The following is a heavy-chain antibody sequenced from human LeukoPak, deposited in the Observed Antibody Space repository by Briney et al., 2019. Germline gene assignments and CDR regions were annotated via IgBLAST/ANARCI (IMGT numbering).Heavy chain of an antibody. J-gene: IGHJ5*02. V-gene: IGHV4-39*01. CDR3: ARQPSLSYCSGGTWWFDP. CDR1: GGSISSNSYY. D-gene: IGHD2-15*01. CDR2: IFYIGNT. Sequence: SETLSLTCTVSGGSISSNSYYWGWIRQPPGRGLEWIGSIFYIGNTYYNPSLKSRVTISVDTSKNQFSLKLSSVTAADTAVYYCARQPSLSYCSGGTWWFDPWGQGTLVTVSS.